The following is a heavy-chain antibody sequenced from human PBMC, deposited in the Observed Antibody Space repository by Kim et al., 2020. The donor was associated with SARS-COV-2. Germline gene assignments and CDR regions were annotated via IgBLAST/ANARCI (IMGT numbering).Heavy chain of an antibody. CDR3: ARVVSGSIDY. V-gene: IGHV4-59*01. D-gene: IGHD1-26*01. CDR2: T. Sequence: TNDNPSLKSRVTISVDTSKNQFSLKLSSVTAADTAVYYCARVVSGSIDYWGQGTLVTVSS. J-gene: IGHJ4*02.